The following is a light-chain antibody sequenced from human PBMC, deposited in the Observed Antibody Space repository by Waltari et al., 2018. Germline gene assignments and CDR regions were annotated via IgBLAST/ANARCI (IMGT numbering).Light chain of an antibody. CDR1: SSDIGGYNY. J-gene: IGLJ3*02. V-gene: IGLV2-8*01. CDR2: EVS. Sequence: QSALTQPPSASGSPGQSVTISCTGTSSDIGGYNYVSWYQQHPGKAPKLMIYEVSKRPSGVPDRFSGSHSGNTASLTVSGLQADEEAHYYCSAYAGSNTLVFGGGTRLTVL. CDR3: SAYAGSNTLV.